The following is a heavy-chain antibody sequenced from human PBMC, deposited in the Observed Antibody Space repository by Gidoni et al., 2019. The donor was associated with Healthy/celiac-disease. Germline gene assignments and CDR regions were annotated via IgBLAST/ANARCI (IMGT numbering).Heavy chain of an antibody. CDR3: ARDLTGYSSGWYPSDY. V-gene: IGHV1-46*03. J-gene: IGHJ4*02. CDR2: INPSGGST. CDR1: GYTFTSYY. Sequence: QVQLVQSGAEVKKPGASVKVSCKASGYTFTSYYMHWVRQAPGQGLEWMGIINPSGGSTSYAQKFQGRVTMTRDTSTSTVYMELSSLRSEDTAVYYCARDLTGYSSGWYPSDYWGQGTLVTVSS. D-gene: IGHD6-19*01.